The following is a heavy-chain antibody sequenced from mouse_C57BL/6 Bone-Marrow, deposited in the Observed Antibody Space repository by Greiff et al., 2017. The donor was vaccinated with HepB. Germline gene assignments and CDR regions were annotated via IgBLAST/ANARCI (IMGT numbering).Heavy chain of an antibody. CDR3: ARFDGYYWYFDV. J-gene: IGHJ1*03. CDR1: EYEFPSHD. CDR2: INSDGGST. Sequence: EVKVVESGGGLVQPGESLKLSCESNEYEFPSHDMSWVRKTPEKRLELVAAINSDGGSTYYPDTMERRFIITRDNTKKTLYLQMSSLRSEDTALYYCARFDGYYWYFDVWGTGTTVTVSS. D-gene: IGHD2-3*01. V-gene: IGHV5-2*01.